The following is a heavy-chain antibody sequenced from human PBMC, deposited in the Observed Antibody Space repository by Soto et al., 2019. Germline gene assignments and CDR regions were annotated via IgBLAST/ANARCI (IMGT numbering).Heavy chain of an antibody. CDR1: GFTFSSFG. CDR3: ARDGIQLWLQLDY. J-gene: IGHJ4*02. CDR2: ISYDGGNK. V-gene: IGHV3-30-3*01. D-gene: IGHD5-18*01. Sequence: PGGSLRLSCAASGFTFSSFGMHWVRQAPGKGLEWVAAISYDGGNKYYVDSVKGRFTISRDNSKNTLNLQMNSLRAEDTAVYYCARDGIQLWLQLDYWGQGTLVTVSS.